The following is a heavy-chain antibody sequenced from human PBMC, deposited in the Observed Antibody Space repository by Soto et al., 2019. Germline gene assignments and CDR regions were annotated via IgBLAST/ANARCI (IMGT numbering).Heavy chain of an antibody. V-gene: IGHV1-46*01. J-gene: IGHJ4*02. CDR1: GYLFTNYY. D-gene: IGHD3-22*01. CDR3: ARNDNSGLDY. CDR2: INLSADST. Sequence: QVQLVQSGAEVKKPGASVKVSCKSSGYLFTNYYMHWVRQAPGQGLEWMGFINLSADSTSYAQKFRGRVTMTRDTSTSTVYMDLSNLRSEDTAVYYCARNDNSGLDYWGQGTLVTVSS.